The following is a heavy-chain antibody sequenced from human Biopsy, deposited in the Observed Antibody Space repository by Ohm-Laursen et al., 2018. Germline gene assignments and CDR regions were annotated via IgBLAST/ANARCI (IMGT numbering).Heavy chain of an antibody. Sequence: SETLSLTCIVSGGFISTYYWNWIRQLAGKALEWIGRIYNTGSTNYNPSLQSRVTMSVDTSKNQFSLKMSSVTAADTAVYYCARDLPYYENSGYGAFDMWGQGTMVTVSS. CDR1: GGFISTYY. D-gene: IGHD3-22*01. V-gene: IGHV4-4*07. CDR2: IYNTGST. CDR3: ARDLPYYENSGYGAFDM. J-gene: IGHJ3*02.